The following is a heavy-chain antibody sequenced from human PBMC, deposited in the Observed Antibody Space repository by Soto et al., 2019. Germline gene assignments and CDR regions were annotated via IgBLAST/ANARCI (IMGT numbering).Heavy chain of an antibody. CDR2: IYYSGST. CDR3: ARVGYCSGGSCYEGAFDI. V-gene: IGHV4-59*01. D-gene: IGHD2-15*01. CDR1: GGSISSYY. J-gene: IGHJ3*02. Sequence: SETLSLTCTVSGGSISSYYWSWIRQPPGKGLEWIGYIYYSGSTNYNPSLKSRVTISVDTPKNQFSLKLSSVTAADTAVYYCARVGYCSGGSCYEGAFDIWGQGTMVTVSS.